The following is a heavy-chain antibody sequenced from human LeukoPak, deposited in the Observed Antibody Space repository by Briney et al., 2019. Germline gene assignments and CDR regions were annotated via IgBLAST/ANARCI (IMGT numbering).Heavy chain of an antibody. J-gene: IGHJ2*01. CDR3: ARDALYCSSTSCYRYWYFDL. D-gene: IGHD2-2*01. CDR1: SGSINSYY. Sequence: SETLSLTCTVSSGSINSYYWSWIRQPAGKGLEWIGRIYTNGSTNYNPSLKSRVTVSVDTSKNQFSLKLTSVTAADTAVYYCARDALYCSSTSCYRYWYFDLWGRGTLVTVSS. V-gene: IGHV4-4*07. CDR2: IYTNGST.